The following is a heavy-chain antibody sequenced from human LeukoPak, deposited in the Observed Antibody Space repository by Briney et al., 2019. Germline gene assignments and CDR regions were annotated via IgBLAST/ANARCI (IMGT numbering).Heavy chain of an antibody. CDR1: GYTFTSYG. V-gene: IGHV1-18*01. CDR3: AREVSATARYYFDY. Sequence: GASVKVSCKASGYTFTSYGISWVRQAPGQGLEWMGWISAYTGNTNYAQMFQGRATMTTDTSTSTAYMELRSLRSDDTAVYYCAREVSATARYYFDYWGQGSLVTVSS. D-gene: IGHD1-1*01. CDR2: ISAYTGNT. J-gene: IGHJ4*02.